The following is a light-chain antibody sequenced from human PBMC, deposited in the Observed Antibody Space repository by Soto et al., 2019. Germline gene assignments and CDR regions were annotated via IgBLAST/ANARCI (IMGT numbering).Light chain of an antibody. CDR1: QGISSW. CDR2: AAS. V-gene: IGKV1-12*01. Sequence: DIQLTQSPSSVSASVGDRVTITCRASQGISSWLAWYQQRPGKAPKLLISAASTFHSGVPSWFSGSGSGTDFTLTITSLQPLDFATYFCQQTNSLPGTFGKGKRLEI. J-gene: IGKJ5*01. CDR3: QQTNSLPGT.